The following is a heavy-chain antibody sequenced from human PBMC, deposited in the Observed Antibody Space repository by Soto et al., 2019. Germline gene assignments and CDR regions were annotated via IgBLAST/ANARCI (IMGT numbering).Heavy chain of an antibody. CDR1: GFTFYSFS. CDR2: IDTTSNYI. Sequence: EVQLVESGGGLVKPGESLRLSCAASGFTFYSFSMNWVRQAAGRGPEWVSSIDTTSNYIYYADSVRGRFTISRDNAKDSLYLQMYSPRAEDTAVYYCVRDIGQYFRSGYMDVWGRGTTVTVSS. CDR3: VRDIGQYFRSGYMDV. D-gene: IGHD3-9*01. V-gene: IGHV3-21*01. J-gene: IGHJ6*03.